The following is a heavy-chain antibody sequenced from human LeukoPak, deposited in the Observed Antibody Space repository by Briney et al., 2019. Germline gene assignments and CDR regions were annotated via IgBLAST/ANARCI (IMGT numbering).Heavy chain of an antibody. Sequence: GGSPRLSCGASGFTFPSYVMSWVRQAPGGGLEWGSVIYSGGTTYYADYVKGRFTISRDNSKNTLYLQMNSLRAEDTAVYYCARGLSSSSGYFDYWGQGTLVTVSS. CDR1: GFTFPSYV. D-gene: IGHD6-6*01. CDR3: ARGLSSSSGYFDY. J-gene: IGHJ4*02. V-gene: IGHV3-66*01. CDR2: IYSGGTT.